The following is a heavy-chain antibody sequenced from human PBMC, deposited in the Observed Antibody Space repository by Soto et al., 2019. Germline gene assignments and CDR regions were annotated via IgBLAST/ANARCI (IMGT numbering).Heavy chain of an antibody. J-gene: IGHJ4*02. CDR1: GGTFSSYT. D-gene: IGHD4-17*01. V-gene: IGHV1-69*08. CDR3: ARDNNYGGNSAQGY. CDR2: IIPILGIA. Sequence: QVQLVQSGAEVKKPGSSVKVSCKASGGTFSSYTISWVRQAPGQGLEWMGRIIPILGIANYAQKFQGRVTITADKSTSTAYMELSSLRSEDTAVYYGARDNNYGGNSAQGYWGQGTLVTVSS.